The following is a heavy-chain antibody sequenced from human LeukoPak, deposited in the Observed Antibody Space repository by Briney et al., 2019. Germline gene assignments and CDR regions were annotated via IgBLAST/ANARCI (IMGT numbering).Heavy chain of an antibody. D-gene: IGHD5-24*01. Sequence: GGSLRLSCAASGFTVSSNYMSWVRQAPGKGLEWVSVIYSGGSTYYADSVKGRFTISRDNSKNTLYLQMNSLRAEDTAVYYCARGFVEMATMYDYWGQGTLVTVSS. CDR2: IYSGGST. V-gene: IGHV3-53*01. CDR1: GFTVSSNY. J-gene: IGHJ4*02. CDR3: ARGFVEMATMYDY.